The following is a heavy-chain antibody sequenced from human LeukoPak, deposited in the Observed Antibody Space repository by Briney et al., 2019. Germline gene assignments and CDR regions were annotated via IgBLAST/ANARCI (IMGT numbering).Heavy chain of an antibody. CDR2: INPSGGST. Sequence: ASVKVSCKASGYTFTSYYLYWVRQAPGQGLEWMGIINPSGGSTNYAQKFQGRVTMTRDTSTSTAYMELRSLRSDDTAVYYCARCGYSYGSYYFDYWGQGTLVTVSS. V-gene: IGHV1-46*01. CDR1: GYTFTSYY. CDR3: ARCGYSYGSYYFDY. J-gene: IGHJ4*02. D-gene: IGHD5-18*01.